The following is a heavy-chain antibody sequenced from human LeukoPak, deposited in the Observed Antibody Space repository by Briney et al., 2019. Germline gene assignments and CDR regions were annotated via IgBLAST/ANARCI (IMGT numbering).Heavy chain of an antibody. V-gene: IGHV3-23*01. CDR2: IGGSGGST. D-gene: IGHD6-19*01. Sequence: PGGSLRLSCAASGFTFSSYAMSWVRQAPGKGLEWVSSIGGSGGSTYCADSAKGRFTISRDNSKNTLFLQMNSLRAEDTAVFYCAKASSGWYFNPFDYWSQGTLVTVSS. CDR3: AKASSGWYFNPFDY. CDR1: GFTFSSYA. J-gene: IGHJ4*02.